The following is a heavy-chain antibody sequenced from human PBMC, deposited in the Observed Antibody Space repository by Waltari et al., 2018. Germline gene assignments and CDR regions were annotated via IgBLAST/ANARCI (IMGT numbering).Heavy chain of an antibody. Sequence: EVQLVESGGGLVQPGGSLRLSCAASGFTFSDHYMDWVRQAPGKGLEWVGRTRNKANSYTTEYAASVKGRFTISRDDSKNSLYLQMNSLKTEDTAVYYCARESRLGGMDVWGQGTTVTVSS. V-gene: IGHV3-72*01. CDR1: GFTFSDHY. CDR2: TRNKANSYTT. D-gene: IGHD3-16*01. J-gene: IGHJ6*02. CDR3: ARESRLGGMDV.